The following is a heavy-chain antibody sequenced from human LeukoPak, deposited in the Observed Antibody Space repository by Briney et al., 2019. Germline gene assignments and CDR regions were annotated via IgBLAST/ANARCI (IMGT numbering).Heavy chain of an antibody. V-gene: IGHV4-4*02. D-gene: IGHD1-1*01. CDR1: GFTFTNAW. CDR2: IYHSGST. J-gene: IGHJ4*02. CDR3: ATSTIMNEYCFAS. Sequence: PGRSLRLSCAASGFTFTNAWMSWVRQPPGKGLEWIGEIYHSGSTNYNPSLKSRITISVDRSKNQVSLNLSSVTAADTAVYYCATSTIMNEYCFASWAQGTLVTVSS.